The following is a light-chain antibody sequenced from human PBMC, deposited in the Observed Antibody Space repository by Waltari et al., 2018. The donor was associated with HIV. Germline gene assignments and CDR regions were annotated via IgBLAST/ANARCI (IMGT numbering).Light chain of an antibody. J-gene: IGLJ2*01. CDR3: SSYTISSTLV. CDR2: DVS. CDR1: SSDVGGYNY. V-gene: IGLV2-14*01. Sequence: QSALTQPASVSGSPGQSITISCTGTSSDVGGYNYVSWYQQHPGKAPKLMIYDVSNRPSGVSNRLSGSTSGNTASLTISGLQAEDEADYYCSSYTISSTLVFGGGTKLTVL.